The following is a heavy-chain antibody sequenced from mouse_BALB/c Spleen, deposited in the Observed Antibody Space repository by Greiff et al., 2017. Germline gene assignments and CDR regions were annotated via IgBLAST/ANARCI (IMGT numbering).Heavy chain of an antibody. CDR3: ARVGWSPGAMDY. CDR1: GYTFTDYN. Sequence: EVQLQQSGPELVKPGASVKISCKASGYTFTDYNMHWVKQSHGKSLEWIGYIYPYNGGTGYNQKFKSKATLTVDNSSSTAYMELRSLTSEDSAVYYCARVGWSPGAMDYWGQGTSVTVSS. D-gene: IGHD1-1*02. J-gene: IGHJ4*01. CDR2: IYPYNGGT. V-gene: IGHV1S29*02.